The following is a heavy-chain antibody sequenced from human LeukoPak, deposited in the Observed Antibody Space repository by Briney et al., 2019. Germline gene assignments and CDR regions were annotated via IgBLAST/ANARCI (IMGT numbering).Heavy chain of an antibody. D-gene: IGHD2-15*01. J-gene: IGHJ4*02. Sequence: PGGSLRLSCTASGFTFSSYAMHWVRQAPGKGLEWVAVISYDGSNKYYADSVKGRFTISRDNSKNTLYLQMSSLRAEDTAVYYCARQSGLDLWGQGTLVTVSS. CDR1: GFTFSSYA. V-gene: IGHV3-30-3*01. CDR3: ARQSGLDL. CDR2: ISYDGSNK.